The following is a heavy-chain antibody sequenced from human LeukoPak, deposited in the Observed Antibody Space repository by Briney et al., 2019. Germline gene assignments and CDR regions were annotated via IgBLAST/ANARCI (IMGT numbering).Heavy chain of an antibody. CDR2: FNAGNGNT. D-gene: IGHD6-13*01. Sequence: ASVKVSCKGSGYTFTSYAMHWVRQAPGQRLEWMGWFNAGNGNTKYSQEFQGRVTITRDTSASAAYMELSSLRSEDMAVYYCARGLRSSSWYAEATDYWGQGTLVTVSS. CDR3: ARGLRSSSWYAEATDY. CDR1: GYTFTSYA. J-gene: IGHJ4*02. V-gene: IGHV1-3*03.